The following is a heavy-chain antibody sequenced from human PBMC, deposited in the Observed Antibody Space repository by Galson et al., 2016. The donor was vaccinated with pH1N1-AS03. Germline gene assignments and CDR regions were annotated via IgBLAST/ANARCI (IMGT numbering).Heavy chain of an antibody. CDR3: ARHVDGDYAEWLDP. J-gene: IGHJ5*02. D-gene: IGHD4-17*01. Sequence: LSLTCTVSGGSIGTSNYYWGWIRQPPGKGLEWIGSIYYSGSTYYNPSLKSRVTISIDTSQNQFSLHLSSVTAADTAVYYCARHVDGDYAEWLDPWGQGTLVTVSS. V-gene: IGHV4-39*01. CDR1: GGSIGTSNYY. CDR2: IYYSGST.